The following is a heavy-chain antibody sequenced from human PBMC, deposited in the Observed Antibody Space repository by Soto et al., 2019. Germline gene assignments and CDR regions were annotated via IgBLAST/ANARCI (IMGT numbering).Heavy chain of an antibody. Sequence: GGSLRLSCAASGFTFSSYSMNWVRQAPGKGLEWVSSISSSSSYIYYADSVKGRFTISSENAKNSLYLQMNSLRAEDTAVYYCARGPGTTGTEGYYYMDVWGKGTTVTVSS. CDR3: ARGPGTTGTEGYYYMDV. D-gene: IGHD1-1*01. CDR2: ISSSSSYI. CDR1: GFTFSSYS. J-gene: IGHJ6*03. V-gene: IGHV3-21*01.